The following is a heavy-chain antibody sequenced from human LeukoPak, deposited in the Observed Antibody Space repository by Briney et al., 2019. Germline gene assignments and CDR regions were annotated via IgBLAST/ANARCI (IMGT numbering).Heavy chain of an antibody. V-gene: IGHV3-15*01. J-gene: IGHJ6*02. D-gene: IGHD2-2*01. CDR2: IKSKTDGGTT. Sequence: GGSLRLSCAASGFTVSSNYMSWVRQAPGKGLEWVGRIKSKTDGGTTDYAAPVKGRFTISRDDSKNTLYLQMNSLKTEDTAVYYCTTDPPRVDCSSTSCPHMDVWGQGTTVTVSS. CDR1: GFTVSSNY. CDR3: TTDPPRVDCSSTSCPHMDV.